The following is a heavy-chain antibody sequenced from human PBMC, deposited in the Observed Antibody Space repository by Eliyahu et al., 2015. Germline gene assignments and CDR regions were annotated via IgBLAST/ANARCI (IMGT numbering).Heavy chain of an antibody. D-gene: IGHD5-18*01. V-gene: IGHV3-30*03. CDR1: GFTFSSXG. Sequence: QVQLVESGGGVVQPGRSLRLSCAASGFTFSSXGMXWVRQXPGKGLEWXAVISYDGSNKYYAGXGKGRFTISRDNSKNTLYLQMNSLRAEDTAVYYCAREGGAMARDYYGMDVWGQGTTVTVSS. J-gene: IGHJ6*02. CDR3: AREGGAMARDYYGMDV. CDR2: ISYDGSNK.